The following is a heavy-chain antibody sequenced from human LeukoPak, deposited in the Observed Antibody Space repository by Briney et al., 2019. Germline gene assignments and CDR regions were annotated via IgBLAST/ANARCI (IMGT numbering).Heavy chain of an antibody. CDR3: ARLPAGDSSGYYRLAFDY. Sequence: GESLKISCKGSGYSFSSYWIGWVRQMPGKGLEWMGIIDPGDSDTRYNPAFQGQVTISADRSISTAYLQWSSLKASDTAMYYCARLPAGDSSGYYRLAFDYWGQGSLVTVSS. CDR1: GYSFSSYW. V-gene: IGHV5-51*01. CDR2: IDPGDSDT. J-gene: IGHJ4*02. D-gene: IGHD3-22*01.